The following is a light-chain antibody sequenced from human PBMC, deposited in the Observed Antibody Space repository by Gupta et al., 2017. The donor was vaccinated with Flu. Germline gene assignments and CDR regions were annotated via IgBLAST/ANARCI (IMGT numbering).Light chain of an antibody. CDR1: SSDVGGYED. Sequence: SATISCTGASSDVGGYEDVSWYQQHPGKAPKLMIYDVSQRPSGVPDRFSGSKSGNTASLTISGLQGDDEADYFCCSYAGTFTFVFGTGTKVTVL. CDR2: DVS. J-gene: IGLJ1*01. V-gene: IGLV2-11*03. CDR3: CSYAGTFTFV.